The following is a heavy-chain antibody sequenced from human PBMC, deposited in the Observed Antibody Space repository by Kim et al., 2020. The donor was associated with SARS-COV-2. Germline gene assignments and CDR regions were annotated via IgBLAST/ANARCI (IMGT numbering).Heavy chain of an antibody. Sequence: ADSVQGRFTTSRDNAKNSLYLQMNSLRAEDTAVYYCARVGTYTGTYRWFDPWGQGTLVTVSS. J-gene: IGHJ5*02. D-gene: IGHD1-7*01. CDR3: ARVGTYTGTYRWFDP. V-gene: IGHV3-11*01.